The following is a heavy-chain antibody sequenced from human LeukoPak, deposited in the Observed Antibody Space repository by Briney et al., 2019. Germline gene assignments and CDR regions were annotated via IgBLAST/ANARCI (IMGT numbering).Heavy chain of an antibody. CDR2: ISYDGSNK. J-gene: IGHJ4*02. CDR1: GFSFSSYA. CDR3: ARSTYYYDSRSSGFDY. D-gene: IGHD3-22*01. V-gene: IGHV3-30*03. Sequence: GGSLRLSCAASGFSFSSYAMSWVRQAPGKGLEWVAVISYDGSNKYYADSVKGRFTISRDNSKNTLYLQMNSLRAEDTAVYYCARSTYYYDSRSSGFDYWGQGTLVTVSS.